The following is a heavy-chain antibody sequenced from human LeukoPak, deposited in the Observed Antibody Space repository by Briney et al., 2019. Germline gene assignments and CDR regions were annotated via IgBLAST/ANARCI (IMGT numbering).Heavy chain of an antibody. CDR1: GGSFSGYY. CDR2: INHSGST. J-gene: IGHJ4*02. V-gene: IGHV4-34*01. D-gene: IGHD3-10*01. Sequence: SETLSLTCAVYGGSFSGYYWSWIRQPPGKGLEWIGEINHSGSTNYNPSLKSRVTISVDTSKNQFSLKLSSVTAADTAVYYCASGAMDRSYYLDYWGQGTLVTVSS. CDR3: ASGAMDRSYYLDY.